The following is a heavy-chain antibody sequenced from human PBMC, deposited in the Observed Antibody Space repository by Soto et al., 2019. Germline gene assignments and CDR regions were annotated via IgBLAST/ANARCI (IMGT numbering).Heavy chain of an antibody. CDR2: IIPIFGTA. V-gene: IGHV1-69*13. CDR1: GGTFSSYA. J-gene: IGHJ6*02. Sequence: SVKVSCKASGGTFSSYAISWVRQAPGQGLEWMGGIIPIFGTANYAQKFQGRVTITADESTSTAYMELSSLRSEDTAVYYCARVIYCRGGSCYHRGGMDVWGQGTTVTVSS. D-gene: IGHD2-15*01. CDR3: ARVIYCRGGSCYHRGGMDV.